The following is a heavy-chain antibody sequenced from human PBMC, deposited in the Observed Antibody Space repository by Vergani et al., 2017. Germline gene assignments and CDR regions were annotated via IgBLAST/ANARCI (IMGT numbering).Heavy chain of an antibody. CDR1: GFTFSSYG. J-gene: IGHJ3*02. D-gene: IGHD6-13*01. CDR2: ISYDGSNK. CDR3: ARFIAAAAAFDI. V-gene: IGHV3-30*03. Sequence: QVQLVESGGGVVQPGRSLRLSCAASGFTFSSYGMHWVRQAPGKGLEWVAVISYDGSNKYYADSVKGRFTISRDNSKNTLYLQMNSLRAEDTAVYYCARFIAAAAAFDIWGQGTMVTVSS.